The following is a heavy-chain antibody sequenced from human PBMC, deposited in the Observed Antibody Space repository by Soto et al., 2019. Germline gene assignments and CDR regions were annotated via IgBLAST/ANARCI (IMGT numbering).Heavy chain of an antibody. CDR3: ARGGEWIRPWYYYYGMDV. J-gene: IGHJ6*02. D-gene: IGHD3-10*01. CDR2: INHSGST. CDR1: AGSFRGYY. Sequence: SELLSITCSVDAGSFRGYYWICVLHNPLKGLEWIGEINHSGSTNYNPSLKSRVTISVDTSKNQFSLKLSSVTAADTAVYYCARGGEWIRPWYYYYGMDVRGQGTTVTVS. V-gene: IGHV4-34*01.